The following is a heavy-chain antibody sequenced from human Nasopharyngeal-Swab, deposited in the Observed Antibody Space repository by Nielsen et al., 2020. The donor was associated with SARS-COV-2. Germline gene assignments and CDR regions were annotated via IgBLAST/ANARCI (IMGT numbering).Heavy chain of an antibody. Sequence: GESLKISCAASGFTFSSSAMSWVRKAPGQGLEYVSGISISGDRTYYADSVKGRFTISRDNSKNTLHLQMNSLRADDTAVYYCAKEEVPNDYWGQGTLVTVSS. CDR3: AKEEVPNDY. CDR1: GFTFSSSA. J-gene: IGHJ4*02. V-gene: IGHV3-23*01. CDR2: ISISGDRT.